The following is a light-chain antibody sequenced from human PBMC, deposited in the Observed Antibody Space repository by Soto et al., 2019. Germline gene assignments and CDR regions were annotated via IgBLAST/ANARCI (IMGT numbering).Light chain of an antibody. Sequence: EIVMTQSPATLSVSPGERATLSCRASQSVSSNLAWYQQKPGQAPRLLIYGASTRATGIPARFSGSGSGTEFTLTLSSLQSEDFAVYYCQQFSSYPLTFGGGTKVDIK. CDR1: QSVSSN. V-gene: IGKV3-15*01. CDR2: GAS. J-gene: IGKJ4*01. CDR3: QQFSSYPLT.